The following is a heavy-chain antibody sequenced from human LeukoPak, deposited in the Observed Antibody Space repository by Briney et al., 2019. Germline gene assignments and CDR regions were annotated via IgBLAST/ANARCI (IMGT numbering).Heavy chain of an antibody. J-gene: IGHJ3*02. CDR3: AASEVVMGALDI. Sequence: GGSLRLSCAASGFTFDDYAMHWVRQAPGKGLEWVSGISWNSGSIGYADSVKGRFTISRDNAKNSLYLQMNSLRAEDTALYYCAASEVVMGALDIWGQGTMVTVSS. D-gene: IGHD2-8*01. V-gene: IGHV3-9*01. CDR1: GFTFDDYA. CDR2: ISWNSGSI.